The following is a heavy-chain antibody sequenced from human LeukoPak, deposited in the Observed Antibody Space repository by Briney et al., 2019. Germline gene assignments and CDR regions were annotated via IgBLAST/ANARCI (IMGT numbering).Heavy chain of an antibody. Sequence: SQTLSLTCTVSGGSISSGDYYWSWIRQPPGKGLEWIGYIYYSGSTYYNPSLKSRVTISVDTSKNQFPLKLSSVTAADTAVYYCARTDRERFGELSFDYWGQGTLVTVSS. J-gene: IGHJ4*02. D-gene: IGHD3-10*01. V-gene: IGHV4-30-4*01. CDR1: GGSISSGDYY. CDR2: IYYSGST. CDR3: ARTDRERFGELSFDY.